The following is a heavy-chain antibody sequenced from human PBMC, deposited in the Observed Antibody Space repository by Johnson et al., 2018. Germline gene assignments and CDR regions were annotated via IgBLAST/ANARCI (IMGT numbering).Heavy chain of an antibody. CDR3: TRRGTAVRPLGMDV. D-gene: IGHD6-6*01. V-gene: IGHV3-30*03. Sequence: QVQLVESGGGVVQPGRSLRLSCAASGFTFSSYGMHWVRQAPGKGLEWVAVKSYDGSNKYYADSVKGRFTISRDNSKNTLYLQMNSLKAEDTAVYYCTRRGTAVRPLGMDVWGQGTTVTVSS. CDR2: KSYDGSNK. CDR1: GFTFSSYG. J-gene: IGHJ6*02.